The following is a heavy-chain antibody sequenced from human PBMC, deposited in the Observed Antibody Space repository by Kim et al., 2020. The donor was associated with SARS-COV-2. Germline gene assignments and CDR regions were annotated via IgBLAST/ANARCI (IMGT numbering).Heavy chain of an antibody. Sequence: YTDTVKGRFTISRDSSKNTLYLQMNSLRAEDTAVYYCAKIYDFWIGYYIDWGQGTLVTVSS. D-gene: IGHD3-3*01. V-gene: IGHV3-23*01. CDR3: AKIYDFWIGYYID. J-gene: IGHJ4*02.